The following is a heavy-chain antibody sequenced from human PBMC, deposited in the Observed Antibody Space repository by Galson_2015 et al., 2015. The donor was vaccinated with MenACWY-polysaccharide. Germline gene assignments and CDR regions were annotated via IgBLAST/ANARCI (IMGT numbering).Heavy chain of an antibody. CDR1: GFTFTKYA. D-gene: IGHD6-6*01. CDR3: AKRGDSSWSNFDY. J-gene: IGHJ4*02. V-gene: IGHV3-23*01. Sequence: SLRLSCAASGFTFTKYAMNWVRQAPGKGLEWVSTISTGGGTTYFVDSVKGWFTISRDNSKNTLHLQMNSLRAEDTAVYYCAKRGDSSWSNFDYWGQGSLVTVSS. CDR2: ISTGGGTT.